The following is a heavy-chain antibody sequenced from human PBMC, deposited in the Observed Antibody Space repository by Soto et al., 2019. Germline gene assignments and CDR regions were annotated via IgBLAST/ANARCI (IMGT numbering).Heavy chain of an antibody. V-gene: IGHV4-39*01. CDR1: GGSISSSSYY. J-gene: IGHJ2*01. CDR2: MDYSGST. D-gene: IGHD6-13*01. Sequence: QLQLQESGPGLVKPSETLSLTCTVSGGSISSSSYYWGWIRQPPGKGLEWIGSMDYSGSTYYNPSLKSRVTISVYTSKNQFSLKLSSVTATDTAVYYCARHSSSWYVGWYFDLWGRGTLVTVSS. CDR3: ARHSSSWYVGWYFDL.